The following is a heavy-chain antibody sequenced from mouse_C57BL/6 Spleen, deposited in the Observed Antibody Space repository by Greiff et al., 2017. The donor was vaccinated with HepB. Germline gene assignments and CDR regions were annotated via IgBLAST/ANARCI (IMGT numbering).Heavy chain of an antibody. V-gene: IGHV5-9*01. CDR3: ARRGGTGFDY. CDR1: GFTFSSYT. Sequence: EVMLVESGGGLVKPGGSLKLSCAASGFTFSSYTMSWVRQTPEKRLEWVATISGGGGNTYYPDSVKGRFTISGDNAKNTLYLQMSSLRSEDTALYYCARRGGTGFDYWGQGTTLTVSS. D-gene: IGHD4-1*01. J-gene: IGHJ2*01. CDR2: ISGGGGNT.